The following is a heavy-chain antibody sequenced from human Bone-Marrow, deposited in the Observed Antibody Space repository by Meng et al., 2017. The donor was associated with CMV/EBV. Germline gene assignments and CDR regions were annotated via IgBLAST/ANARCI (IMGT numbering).Heavy chain of an antibody. CDR1: GFTFSSYW. V-gene: IGHV3-74*01. Sequence: GGSLRLSCAASGFTFSSYWMHWVRQAPGKGLVWVSRINSDGSSTSYADSVKGRFTISRDNSKNTLYLQMNSLRSEDTAVYYCARERGIVVVPAAMGAFDIWGQGTMVTVSS. D-gene: IGHD2-2*01. CDR3: ARERGIVVVPAAMGAFDI. J-gene: IGHJ3*02. CDR2: INSDGSST.